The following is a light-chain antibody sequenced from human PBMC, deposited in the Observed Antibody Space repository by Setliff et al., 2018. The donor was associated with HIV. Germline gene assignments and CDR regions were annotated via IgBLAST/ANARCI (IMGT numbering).Light chain of an antibody. CDR3: SIHRSRGYV. V-gene: IGLV2-14*02. Sequence: QSALTQPASVSGSPGQSITISCTGTSSDVGSYNLVSWYQQHQGKAPKLMSYEVSKRPSGVSNRFSGSKSGGTASLTISGLQAEDEADYYCSIHRSRGYVFGSGTKVTVL. CDR1: SSDVGSYNL. J-gene: IGLJ1*01. CDR2: EVS.